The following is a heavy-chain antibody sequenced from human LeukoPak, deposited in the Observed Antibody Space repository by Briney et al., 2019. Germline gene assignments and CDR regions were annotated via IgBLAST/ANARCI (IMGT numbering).Heavy chain of an antibody. CDR3: AKDRASSSFYYFDY. CDR2: LIGNSGSI. D-gene: IGHD6-13*01. V-gene: IGHV3-9*03. J-gene: IGHJ4*02. CDR1: GFTFDDYA. Sequence: PGGALRLSCAASGFTFDDYAMHTVRQAPGKGLEWASGLIGNSGSIGYADSVKGRFTISRDNAKNSLYLQMNSLRAEDMALYYCAKDRASSSFYYFDYWGQGTLVTVSS.